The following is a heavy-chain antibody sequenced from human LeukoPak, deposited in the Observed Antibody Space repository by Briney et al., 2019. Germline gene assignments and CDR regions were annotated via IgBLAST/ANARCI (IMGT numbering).Heavy chain of an antibody. J-gene: IGHJ4*02. V-gene: IGHV3-23*01. D-gene: IGHD3-10*01. Sequence: GTLRLSCAASGFTFNKYGMSWVRQAPGKGLEWVSGISGSGSNTYYAESVKDRFIISRDSTKNTLFLQVNNLRVEDTAVYYCAKYVFSYGAGSYLAHWGRGTLVSVSS. CDR3: AKYVFSYGAGSYLAH. CDR2: ISGSGSNT. CDR1: GFTFNKYG.